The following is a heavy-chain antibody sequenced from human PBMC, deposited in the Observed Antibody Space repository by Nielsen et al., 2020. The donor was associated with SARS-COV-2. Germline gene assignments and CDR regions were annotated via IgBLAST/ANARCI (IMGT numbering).Heavy chain of an antibody. Sequence: SVNVSCKASGSTFTSYDINWVRQATGQGLEWMGWMNPNSGNTGYAQKFQGRVTMTRNTSISTANVDLSRLRSEDTAVYYCARCRYFGFWRQGTLVTVSS. CDR2: MNPNSGNT. V-gene: IGHV1-8*01. CDR1: GSTFTSYD. J-gene: IGHJ4*02. CDR3: ARCRYFGF.